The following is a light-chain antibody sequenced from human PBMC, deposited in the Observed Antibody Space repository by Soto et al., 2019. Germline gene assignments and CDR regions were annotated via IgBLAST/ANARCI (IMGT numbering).Light chain of an antibody. V-gene: IGKV3-20*01. Sequence: IVLTQSPGTLSLSPGERATLSCRAGQSVTSRYIAWYQQKPGQAPRLLVYGASTRATGIPVRFSGSGSGTDFTLTISRLEPDDFTLYYCQEDGTSQLTFGGGTKVEI. J-gene: IGKJ4*01. CDR1: QSVTSRY. CDR3: QEDGTSQLT. CDR2: GAS.